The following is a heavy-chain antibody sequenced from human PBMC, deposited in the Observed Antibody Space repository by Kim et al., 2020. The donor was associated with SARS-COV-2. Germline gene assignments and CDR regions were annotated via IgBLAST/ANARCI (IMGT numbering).Heavy chain of an antibody. D-gene: IGHD6-13*01. Sequence: TNSNPSLKSRVTISVDTSKNQFSLKLSSVTAADTAVYYCARARVWGAFDIWGQGTMVTVSS. CDR2: T. CDR3: ARARVWGAFDI. V-gene: IGHV4-59*01. J-gene: IGHJ3*02.